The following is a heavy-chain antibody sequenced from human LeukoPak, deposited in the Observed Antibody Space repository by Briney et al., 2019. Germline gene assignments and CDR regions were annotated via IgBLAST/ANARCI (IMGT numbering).Heavy chain of an antibody. CDR3: AKDLLKTRRFTSYYYYYIDV. J-gene: IGHJ6*03. D-gene: IGHD3-16*01. V-gene: IGHV3-33*06. Sequence: PGRSLRLSCAESGFTFSSYGMHWVRQAPGKGLEWVAVIWYDGSKKYYADSVKGGFTIYRENSKKTQYLQMNSLRAEDTAVYYCAKDLLKTRRFTSYYYYYIDVWGKGTPVTVSS. CDR1: GFTFSSYG. CDR2: IWYDGSKK.